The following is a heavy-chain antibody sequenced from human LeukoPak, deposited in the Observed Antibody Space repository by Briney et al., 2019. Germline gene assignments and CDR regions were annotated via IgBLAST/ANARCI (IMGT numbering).Heavy chain of an antibody. D-gene: IGHD3-10*01. Sequence: GESLKISCKGSGYSFTSYWIGWVRQMPGKGLEWMGIIYPGDSDTRYSPSFQGQVTISADKSTSTAYMELSSLRSEDTAVYYCAAEILDEFGESPMYYFDYWGQGTLVTVSS. V-gene: IGHV5-51*01. J-gene: IGHJ4*02. CDR2: IYPGDSDT. CDR1: GYSFTSYW. CDR3: AAEILDEFGESPMYYFDY.